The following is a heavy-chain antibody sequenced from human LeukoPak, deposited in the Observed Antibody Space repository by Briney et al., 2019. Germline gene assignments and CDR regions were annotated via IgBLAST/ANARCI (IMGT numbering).Heavy chain of an antibody. J-gene: IGHJ3*02. CDR2: IYYSGST. CDR3: ARTLEWELEVNAFDI. V-gene: IGHV4-39*07. Sequence: SETLSLTCTVSGGSISSSSYYWGWIRQPPGKGLEWIGSIYYSGSTYYNPSLKSRVTISVDTSKNQFSLKLSSVTAADTAVYYCARTLEWELEVNAFDIWGQGTMVTVSS. D-gene: IGHD1-26*01. CDR1: GGSISSSSYY.